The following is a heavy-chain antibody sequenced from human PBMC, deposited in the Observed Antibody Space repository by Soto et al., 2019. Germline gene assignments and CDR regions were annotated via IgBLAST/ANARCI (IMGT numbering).Heavy chain of an antibody. CDR2: TYYRSKWYY. CDR3: ATGMLVRGAYYVDA. V-gene: IGHV6-1*01. Sequence: SQTLSLPCVISGDSVTGNTAGWNWIRQSPSRGLEWLGRTYYRSKWYYDYAGSVKGRMTINPDTSRNQFSLQLNSVSPEDTAVYYCATGMLVRGAYYVDAWGQGSTVTVSS. D-gene: IGHD3-10*01. J-gene: IGHJ6*02. CDR1: GDSVTGNTAG.